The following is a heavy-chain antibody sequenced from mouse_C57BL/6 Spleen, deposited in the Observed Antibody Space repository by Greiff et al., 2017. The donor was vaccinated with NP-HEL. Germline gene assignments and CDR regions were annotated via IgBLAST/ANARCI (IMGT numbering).Heavy chain of an antibody. CDR1: GYTFTSYW. CDR3: ARDFFYYGSSYGYFDV. J-gene: IGHJ1*03. Sequence: QVQLQQPGAELVKPGASVKLSCKASGYTFTSYWMHWVKQRPGQGLEWIGMIHPNSGSTNYNEKFKSKATLTVDKSSSTAYMQLSSLTSEDSAVYYCARDFFYYGSSYGYFDVWGTGTTVTVSS. V-gene: IGHV1-64*01. D-gene: IGHD1-1*01. CDR2: IHPNSGST.